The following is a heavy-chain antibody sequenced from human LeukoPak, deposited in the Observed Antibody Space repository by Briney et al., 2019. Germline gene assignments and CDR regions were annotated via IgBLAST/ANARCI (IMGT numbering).Heavy chain of an antibody. CDR1: GGSISSGSYY. D-gene: IGHD4-11*01. Sequence: SGTLSLTCTVSGGSISSGSYYWSWIRQPAGKGLEWIGCIYTSGSTNYNPSLKSRVTISVDTSKNQFSLKLSSVTAADTAVYYCARVSYSNYADYWGQGTLVTVSS. CDR2: IYTSGST. CDR3: ARVSYSNYADY. V-gene: IGHV4-61*02. J-gene: IGHJ4*02.